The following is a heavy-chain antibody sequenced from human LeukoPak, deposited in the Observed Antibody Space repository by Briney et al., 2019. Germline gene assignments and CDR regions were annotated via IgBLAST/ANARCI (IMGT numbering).Heavy chain of an antibody. CDR1: GGSISSYY. CDR3: ASSISGSWDYFDY. CDR2: IYYSGCT. V-gene: IGHV4-59*01. J-gene: IGHJ4*02. D-gene: IGHD1-26*01. Sequence: KPSETLSLTCTVSGGSISSYYWSWIRQPPGKGLEWIGYIYYSGCTNYNPSLKSRVTISVDTSKNQFSLKLSSVTAADTAVYYCASSISGSWDYFDYWGQGTLVTVSS.